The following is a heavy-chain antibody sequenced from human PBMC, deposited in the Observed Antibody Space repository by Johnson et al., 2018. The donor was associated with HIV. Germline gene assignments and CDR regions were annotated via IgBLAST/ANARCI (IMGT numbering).Heavy chain of an antibody. J-gene: IGHJ3*02. D-gene: IGHD3-3*01. CDR2: ITGSGGST. CDR3: ARDLTYYNFWSGYWGDAFDI. V-gene: IGHV3-23*04. CDR1: GFAFSNFG. Sequence: VQLVESGGGVVQPGRSLRLSCAASGFAFSNFGMHWVRQAPGKGLEWVSSITGSGGSTYYADSVKGRFTISRDNSKNTLYLQMNSLSTEDTAVYYCARDLTYYNFWSGYWGDAFDIWGQGTMVTVSS.